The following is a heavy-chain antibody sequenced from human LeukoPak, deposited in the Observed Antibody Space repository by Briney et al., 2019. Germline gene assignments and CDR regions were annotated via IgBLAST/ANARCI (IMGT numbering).Heavy chain of an antibody. D-gene: IGHD5-18*01. CDR2: IYHSGST. J-gene: IGHJ5*02. CDR1: GGSISSDAYS. V-gene: IGHV4-30-2*01. CDR3: ATGDTVMDKLKFDP. Sequence: SETLSLTCAVSGGSISSDAYSWSWIRQPPGKGLEWIGYIYHSGSTYYNPSLKSRVTISVDRSKNQFSLKLSSVTAADTAVYYCATGDTVMDKLKFDPWGQGTLVTVSS.